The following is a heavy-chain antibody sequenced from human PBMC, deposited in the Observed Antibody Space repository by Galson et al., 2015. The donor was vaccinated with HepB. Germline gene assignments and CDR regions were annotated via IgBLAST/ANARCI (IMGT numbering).Heavy chain of an antibody. CDR2: ISYDGSNK. V-gene: IGHV3-30*04. CDR1: GFTFSSYA. CDR3: AREGLTILRRDFDL. J-gene: IGHJ2*01. Sequence: SLRLSCAASGFTFSSYAMHWVRQAPGKGLEWVAVISYDGSNKYYADSVKGRFTISRDNSKNTLYLQMNSLRAEDTAVYYCAREGLTILRRDFDLWGRGTLVTVSS. D-gene: IGHD3-9*01.